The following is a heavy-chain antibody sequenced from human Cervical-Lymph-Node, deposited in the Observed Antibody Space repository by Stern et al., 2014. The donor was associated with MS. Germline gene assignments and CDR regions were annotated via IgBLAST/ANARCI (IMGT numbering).Heavy chain of an antibody. V-gene: IGHV1-2*02. CDR3: AREKRSFDGGSYYFDH. CDR2: INPNSGGT. Sequence: VHLVESGAEVKRPGASVKVSCKTSGYTFTAYYIHWVRQAPGQGLEWMGWINPNSGGTMSAQEFQGRVTMTTDTSISTTYMELSRLASDDTAVYYCAREKRSFDGGSYYFDHWGQGTLVTVSS. CDR1: GYTFTAYY. D-gene: IGHD2-15*01. J-gene: IGHJ4*02.